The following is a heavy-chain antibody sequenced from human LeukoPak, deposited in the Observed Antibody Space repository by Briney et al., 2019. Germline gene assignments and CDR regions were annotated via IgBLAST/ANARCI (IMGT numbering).Heavy chain of an antibody. J-gene: IGHJ4*02. Sequence: WMGIINPSGGSTSYAQKFQGRVTMTRDTSTSTVYMELSSLRSEDTAVYYCARVAGYNFFDYWGQGTLVTVSS. CDR2: INPSGGST. D-gene: IGHD5-24*01. CDR3: ARVAGYNFFDY. V-gene: IGHV1-46*01.